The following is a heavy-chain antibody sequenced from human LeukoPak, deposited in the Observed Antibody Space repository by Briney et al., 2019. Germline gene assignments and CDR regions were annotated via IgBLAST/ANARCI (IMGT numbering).Heavy chain of an antibody. D-gene: IGHD6-13*01. Sequence: GGSLRLSCAASGFTFSSYAMSWVRQAPGKGLEWVSAISGSGGSTYYADSVKGRFTISRDNSKNTLYLRMNSLRAEDTAVYYCAKGQSRAYGSSIYYFDYWGQGTLVTVSS. J-gene: IGHJ4*02. V-gene: IGHV3-23*01. CDR2: ISGSGGST. CDR1: GFTFSSYA. CDR3: AKGQSRAYGSSIYYFDY.